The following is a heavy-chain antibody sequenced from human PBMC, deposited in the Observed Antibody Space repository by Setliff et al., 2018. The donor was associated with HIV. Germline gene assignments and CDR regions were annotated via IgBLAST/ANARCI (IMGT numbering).Heavy chain of an antibody. V-gene: IGHV1-2*06. CDR1: GYTFTGYY. CDR3: ARDQGIAAAGSVY. CDR2: INPNSGGT. Sequence: ASVKVSCKASGYTFTGYYMHWGRQAPGQGLEWMGRINPNSGGTNYAQKFQGRVTMTGDTSISTAYMELSRLRSDDTAVYYCARDQGIAAAGSVYWGQGTLVTVSS. D-gene: IGHD6-13*01. J-gene: IGHJ4*02.